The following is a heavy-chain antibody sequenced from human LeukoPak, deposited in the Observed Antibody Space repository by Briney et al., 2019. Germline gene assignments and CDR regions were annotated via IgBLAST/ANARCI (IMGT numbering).Heavy chain of an antibody. V-gene: IGHV1-2*06. J-gene: IGHJ5*02. CDR1: GYTFTGYY. CDR3: ARERMVGDFGWFDP. Sequence: ASVKVSCKASGYTFTGYYLNWVRQAPGQGLEWMGRINPNTGSTNHAQKFQGRVTITRDTSMSTAYMELSSLRSDDTAVYYFARERMVGDFGWFDPWGRAIMVSV. CDR2: INPNTGST. D-gene: IGHD3-10*01.